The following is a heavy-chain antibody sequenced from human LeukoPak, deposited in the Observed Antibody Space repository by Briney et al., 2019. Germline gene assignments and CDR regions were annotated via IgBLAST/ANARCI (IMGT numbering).Heavy chain of an antibody. CDR2: IYYSGST. CDR1: GGSISSSSYY. Sequence: SETLSLTCTVSGGSISSSSYYWGWIRQPPGKGLEWIGSIYYSGSTYYNSSLKGRVTISVDTSKNQFSLKLSSVTAADTAVYYCARQGHVWGSYRYPGYWGQGTLVTVSS. V-gene: IGHV4-39*01. D-gene: IGHD3-16*02. CDR3: ARQGHVWGSYRYPGY. J-gene: IGHJ4*02.